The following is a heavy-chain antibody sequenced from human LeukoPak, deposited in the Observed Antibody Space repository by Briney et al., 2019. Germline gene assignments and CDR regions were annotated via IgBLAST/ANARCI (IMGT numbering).Heavy chain of an antibody. CDR3: AKIYYDYVWGSFVDP. D-gene: IGHD3-16*01. V-gene: IGHV3-23*01. Sequence: GGSLRLSCAASGFTFSSYAMSWVRQAPGKGLEWVSAISGSGGSTCYADSVKGRFTISRDNSKNTLYLQMNSLRAEDTAVYYCAKIYYDYVWGSFVDPWGQGTLVTVSS. J-gene: IGHJ5*02. CDR1: GFTFSSYA. CDR2: ISGSGGST.